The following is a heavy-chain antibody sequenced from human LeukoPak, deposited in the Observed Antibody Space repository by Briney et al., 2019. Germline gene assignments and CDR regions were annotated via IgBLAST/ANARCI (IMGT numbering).Heavy chain of an antibody. Sequence: PSETLSLTCSVSGASTIAYYWSWIRQPPGKGLEWIGSIYYSGSTYYNPSLKSRVTISVDTSKNQFSLKLSSVTAADTAVYYCARSSPHKPRNIAAAGPYNWFDPWGQGTLVTVSS. D-gene: IGHD6-13*01. CDR3: ARSSPHKPRNIAAAGPYNWFDP. CDR2: IYYSGST. V-gene: IGHV4-39*01. J-gene: IGHJ5*02. CDR1: GASTIAYY.